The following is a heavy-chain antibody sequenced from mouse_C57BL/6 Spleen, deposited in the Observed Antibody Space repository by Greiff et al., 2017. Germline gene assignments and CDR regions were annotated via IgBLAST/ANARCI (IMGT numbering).Heavy chain of an antibody. CDR2: INYDGSST. Sequence: EVQLVESEGGLVQPGSSMKLSCTASGFTFSDYYMAWVRPVPEKGLEWVANINYDGSSTYYLDSLKSRFIISRDNAKNILYLQMSSLKSEDTATYYCARGIYYGNLDYAMDYWGQGTSVTVSS. D-gene: IGHD2-1*01. V-gene: IGHV5-16*01. CDR1: GFTFSDYY. J-gene: IGHJ4*01. CDR3: ARGIYYGNLDYAMDY.